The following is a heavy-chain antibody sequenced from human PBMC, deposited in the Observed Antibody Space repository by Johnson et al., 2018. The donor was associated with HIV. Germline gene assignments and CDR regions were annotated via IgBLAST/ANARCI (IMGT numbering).Heavy chain of an antibody. CDR3: ARGGTYYYGLGPSDAFDI. Sequence: VQLVESGGGVVRPGGSLRLSCAVSGFNFDDYDMSWVRQIPGKGLAWVSGINWNGGRTGYEGSVTGRFTVPRDNAKNSLYLQMNSMRAEDTALYYCARGGTYYYGLGPSDAFDIWGQGTMVTVSS. J-gene: IGHJ3*02. CDR1: GFNFDDYD. V-gene: IGHV3-20*04. D-gene: IGHD3-10*01. CDR2: INWNGGRT.